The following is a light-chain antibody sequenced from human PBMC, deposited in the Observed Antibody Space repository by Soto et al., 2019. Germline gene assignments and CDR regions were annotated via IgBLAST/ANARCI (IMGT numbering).Light chain of an antibody. CDR3: GSWDSSLSVWV. J-gene: IGLJ1*01. Sequence: QSVLTQPPSVSAAPGQKVTISCSGSSSNIGKNYVSWYQQVPGTAPKLLIYENNQRRSGIPDRFSGSKSGTSATLGITGLQTGDEADYYCGSWDSSLSVWVFGTGTKLTVL. CDR2: ENN. CDR1: SSNIGKNY. V-gene: IGLV1-51*02.